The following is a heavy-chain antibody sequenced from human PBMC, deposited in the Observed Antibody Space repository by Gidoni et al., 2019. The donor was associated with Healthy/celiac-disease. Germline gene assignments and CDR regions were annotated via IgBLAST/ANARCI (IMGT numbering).Heavy chain of an antibody. CDR3: ERMCIDAWFDP. V-gene: IGHV2-26*01. CDR2: IFSNDEK. Sequence: QVTLKEPGPVLVQPTATLTLTCTVSGFSLSNARMGVSWIRQPPGKALEWLAHIFSNDEKSYSTSLKSRLTSSKDTSKSQVVLTMTNMDPVDTAAYYCERMCIDAWFDPWGQGTLVTVSS. J-gene: IGHJ5*02. CDR1: GFSLSNARMG. D-gene: IGHD1-26*01.